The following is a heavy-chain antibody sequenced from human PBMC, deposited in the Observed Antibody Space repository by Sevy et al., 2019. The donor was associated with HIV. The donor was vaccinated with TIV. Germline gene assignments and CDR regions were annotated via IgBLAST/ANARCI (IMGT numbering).Heavy chain of an antibody. J-gene: IGHJ4*02. D-gene: IGHD6-6*01. CDR2: ISTYNGNQ. V-gene: IGHV1-18*01. Sequence: ASVKVSCKASGYTFTSYGISWVRQAPGEGLEWMGWISTYNGNQNYAQKLQGRVTMTTDTSMSTAYMELRSLRSDDTAVYYCARRYSSSTGKTFDYWGQGTLVTVSS. CDR1: GYTFTSYG. CDR3: ARRYSSSTGKTFDY.